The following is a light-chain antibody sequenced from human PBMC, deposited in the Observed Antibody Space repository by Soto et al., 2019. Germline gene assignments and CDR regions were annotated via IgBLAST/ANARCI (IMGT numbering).Light chain of an antibody. CDR3: QQYGGSPLYT. CDR2: GAS. J-gene: IGKJ2*01. V-gene: IGKV3-20*01. CDR1: QSVSSSY. Sequence: EIVLTQSPGTLSLSPGERATLSCRASQSVSSSYLAWYQKKPGQAPRLLIYGASSRATGIPDRFSGSGSGTDFPLPISRLEPEDFAVYYCQQYGGSPLYTFGQGTKLEIK.